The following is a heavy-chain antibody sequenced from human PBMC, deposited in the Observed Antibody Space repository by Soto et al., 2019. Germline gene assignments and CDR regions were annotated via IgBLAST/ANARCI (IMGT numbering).Heavy chain of an antibody. Sequence: SVKVSCKASGGTFSSYAISWVRQAPGQGLEWMGGIIPIFGTANYAQKFQGRVTITADKSTSTAYMELSSLRSEDTAVYYCARRWEVRGVISFDYWGQGTLVAVCS. CDR1: GGTFSSYA. D-gene: IGHD3-10*01. CDR2: IIPIFGTA. CDR3: ARRWEVRGVISFDY. V-gene: IGHV1-69*06. J-gene: IGHJ4*02.